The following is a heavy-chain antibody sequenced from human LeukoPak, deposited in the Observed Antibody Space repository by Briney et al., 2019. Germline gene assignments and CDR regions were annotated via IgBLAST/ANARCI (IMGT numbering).Heavy chain of an antibody. D-gene: IGHD3-22*01. CDR3: AKDRLGSYYDSSGRFDY. Sequence: PGGSLRLSCAASGFTFSSYGMHWVRQAPGKGLEWVAVISYDGSNKYYADSVKGRFTISRDNSKNTLYLQMNSLRAEDTAVYYCAKDRLGSYYDSSGRFDYWGQGTLVTVSS. J-gene: IGHJ4*02. CDR1: GFTFSSYG. CDR2: ISYDGSNK. V-gene: IGHV3-30*18.